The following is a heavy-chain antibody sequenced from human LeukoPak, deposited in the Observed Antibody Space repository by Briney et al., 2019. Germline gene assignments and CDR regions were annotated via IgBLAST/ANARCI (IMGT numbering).Heavy chain of an antibody. J-gene: IGHJ6*02. CDR3: ARVPTGFYYYGMDV. Sequence: GGSLRLSCAAPGFTFSSYSMNWVRQAPGKGLEWVSSISSSSSYIYYADSVKGRFTISRDNAKNSLYLQMNSLRAEDTAVYYCARVPTGFYYYGMDVWGQGTTVTVSS. V-gene: IGHV3-21*01. CDR2: ISSSSSYI. CDR1: GFTFSSYS. D-gene: IGHD7-27*01.